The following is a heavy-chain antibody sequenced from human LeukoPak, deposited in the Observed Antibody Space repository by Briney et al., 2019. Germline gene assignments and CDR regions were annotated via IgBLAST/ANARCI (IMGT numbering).Heavy chain of an antibody. CDR3: ARVPGSYYVDFDY. CDR1: GFALTGNF. CDR2: TRDSGDTT. D-gene: IGHD3-10*01. Sequence: GGSLRLSAAGSGFALTGNFRTWVGQTPGKGWGWGAGTRDSGDTTYHEDSVKGQFTISRNNSKNTLYLQMNSLRPEDTAVYYCARVPGSYYVDFDYWGQGILVTVSS. J-gene: IGHJ4*02. V-gene: IGHV3-23*01.